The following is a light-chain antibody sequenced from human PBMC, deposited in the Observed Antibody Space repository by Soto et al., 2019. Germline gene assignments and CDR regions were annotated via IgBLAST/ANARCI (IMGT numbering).Light chain of an antibody. CDR1: QSVSSSF. CDR3: QQYGSSPRT. J-gene: IGKJ5*01. Sequence: IVLTQYPGTLSLSPGERATLSCRASQSVSSSFLAWYQQKVGQAPRLLMYGASSRATGIPDRFSGSGSGTDFTLTISRLEPEDFAVYYCQQYGSSPRTFGQGTRLEIK. CDR2: GAS. V-gene: IGKV3-20*01.